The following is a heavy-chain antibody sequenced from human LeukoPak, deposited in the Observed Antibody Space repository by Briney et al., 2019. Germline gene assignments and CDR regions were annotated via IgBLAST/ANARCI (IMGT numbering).Heavy chain of an antibody. D-gene: IGHD6-19*01. CDR3: TGGSGWYSPDY. Sequence: PGGSLRLSCAASGFTFSDSAMNWVRQASGKGLEWVGHIRGKTNIYATAYAASVRGRFTISRDDSKNTAYLQMNSLKTEDTAVYYCTGGSGWYSPDYWGQGTLVTVSS. CDR1: GFTFSDSA. CDR2: IRGKTNIYAT. J-gene: IGHJ4*02. V-gene: IGHV3-73*01.